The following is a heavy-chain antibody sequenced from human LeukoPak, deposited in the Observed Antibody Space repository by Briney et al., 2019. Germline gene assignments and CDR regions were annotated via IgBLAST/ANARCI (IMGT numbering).Heavy chain of an antibody. CDR1: GGSISSYY. V-gene: IGHV4-59*08. J-gene: IGHJ6*02. CDR2: IYYSGST. Sequence: SETLSLTCTVSGGSISSYYWSWVRQPPGKGLEWLGYIYYSGSTNYNPSLKSRVTISADTSKNQFSLKLSSVTAADTAVYYCATRSGSYYYYGMDVWGQGTTVTVSS. D-gene: IGHD3-10*01. CDR3: ATRSGSYYYYGMDV.